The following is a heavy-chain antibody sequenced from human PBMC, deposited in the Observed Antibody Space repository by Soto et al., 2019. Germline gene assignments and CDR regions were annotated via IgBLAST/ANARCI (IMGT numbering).Heavy chain of an antibody. CDR2: ISAYNGNT. CDR3: ARADSTRKGPSHNWFAP. CDR1: GYTFTSYG. Sequence: ASVKVSCKASGYTFTSYGISWVRQAPGQGLEWMGWISAYNGNTNYAQKLQGRVTMTTDTSTSKAYMELRSLRSDDTAVYYCARADSTRKGPSHNWFAPWGQGTLVPVSS. V-gene: IGHV1-18*01. D-gene: IGHD2-2*01. J-gene: IGHJ5*02.